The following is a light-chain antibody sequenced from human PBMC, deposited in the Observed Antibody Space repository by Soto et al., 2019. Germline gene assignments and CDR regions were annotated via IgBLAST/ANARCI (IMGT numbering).Light chain of an antibody. J-gene: IGKJ4*01. V-gene: IGKV1-9*01. CDR3: QQLYSLPLT. CDR1: QDFSNF. Sequence: DIQLTQSPSFLSASIGDRGTITCRASQDFSNFLAWYQQKPGRAPKLLMYDASTLQSGVPSRFSGSGSGTEFTLTISSLQPEDFATYYCQQLYSLPLTFGGGTKVDIK. CDR2: DAS.